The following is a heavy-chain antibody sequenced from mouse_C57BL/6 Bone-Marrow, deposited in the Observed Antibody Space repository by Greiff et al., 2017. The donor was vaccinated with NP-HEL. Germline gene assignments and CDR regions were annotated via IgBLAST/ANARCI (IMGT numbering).Heavy chain of an antibody. CDR1: GFTFSDYY. D-gene: IGHD1-1*01. CDR3: ARDHGSSYASWWYFDV. V-gene: IGHV5-16*01. J-gene: IGHJ1*03. Sequence: EVKLMESEGGLVQPGSSMKLSCTASGFTFSDYYMAWVRQVPEKGLEWVANINYDGSSTYYLDSLKSRFIISRDNAKNILYLQMSSLKSEDTATYYCARDHGSSYASWWYFDVWGTGTTVTVSS. CDR2: INYDGSST.